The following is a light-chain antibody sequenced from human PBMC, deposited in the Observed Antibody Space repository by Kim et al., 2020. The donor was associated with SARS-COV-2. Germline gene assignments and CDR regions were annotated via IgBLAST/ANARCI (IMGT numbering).Light chain of an antibody. J-gene: IGLJ2*01. Sequence: PGTTPVISCAENNIGIKSVHWYQQKPGQAPVLVIYYSFDRPSGIPERFSGSNSGNTATLTISRVEAGDEADYYCQVWDDTSNHVVFGGGTQLTVL. CDR3: QVWDDTSNHVV. CDR1: NIGIKS. V-gene: IGLV3-21*04. CDR2: YSF.